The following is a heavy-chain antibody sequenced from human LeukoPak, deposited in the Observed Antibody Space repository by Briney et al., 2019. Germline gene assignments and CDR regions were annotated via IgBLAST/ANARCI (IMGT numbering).Heavy chain of an antibody. CDR3: ARGPYSGSYSATV. Sequence: GGSLRLSCAASGFTFSSYSMNWVRQAPGKGLEWVSYISSSSSTIYYADSVKGLFTISRDNAKNSLYLQMNSLRAEDTAVYYCARGPYSGSYSATVWGQGTLVTVSS. D-gene: IGHD1-26*01. CDR2: ISSSSSTI. J-gene: IGHJ4*02. CDR1: GFTFSSYS. V-gene: IGHV3-48*04.